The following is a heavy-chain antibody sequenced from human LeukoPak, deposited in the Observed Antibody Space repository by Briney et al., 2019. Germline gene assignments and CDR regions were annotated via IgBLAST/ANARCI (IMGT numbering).Heavy chain of an antibody. D-gene: IGHD2-8*02. CDR3: ARAGHFDY. CDR1: GFTFSGYA. V-gene: IGHV3-30*01. Sequence: GRSLRLSCAASGFTFSGYAMHWVRQAPGKGLEWVAVISYDGSNKYYADSVKGRFTISRDNSKNTLYLQMNSLRAEDTAVYYCARAGHFDYWGQGTLVTVSS. J-gene: IGHJ4*02. CDR2: ISYDGSNK.